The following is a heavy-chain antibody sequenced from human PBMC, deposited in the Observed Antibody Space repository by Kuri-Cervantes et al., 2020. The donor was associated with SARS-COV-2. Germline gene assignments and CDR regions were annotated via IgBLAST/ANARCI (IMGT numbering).Heavy chain of an antibody. CDR3: ARGTNLYYGSGSYPAPYYYYGMDV. CDR2: ISSSGSTI. J-gene: IGHJ6*02. CDR1: GFTFSDYY. D-gene: IGHD3-10*01. V-gene: IGHV3-11*01. Sequence: GESLKISCAASGFTFSDYYMSWIRQAPGEGLEWVSYISSSGSTIYYADSVKGRFTISRDNAKNSLYLQMNSLRAEDTAVYYCARGTNLYYGSGSYPAPYYYYGMDVWGQGTTVTVSS.